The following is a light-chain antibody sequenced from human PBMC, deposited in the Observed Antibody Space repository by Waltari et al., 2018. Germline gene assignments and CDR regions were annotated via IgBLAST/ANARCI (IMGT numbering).Light chain of an antibody. CDR2: DVT. J-gene: IGLJ1*01. Sequence: QSALTQPRSVSGSPGQSITIACAGTSSDVGGYDYVSWYQQYPGKAPKLIIYDVTKRPSGVPERFSGSKSANTASLTISGLQADDEADYYCCSYAGSYIYVFGSGTKVTVL. V-gene: IGLV2-11*01. CDR1: SSDVGGYDY. CDR3: CSYAGSYIYV.